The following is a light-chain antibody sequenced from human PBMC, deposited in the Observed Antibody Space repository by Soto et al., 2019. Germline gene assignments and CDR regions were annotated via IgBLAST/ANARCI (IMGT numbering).Light chain of an antibody. CDR2: KAS. Sequence: DIQLTQSPSTLSASVGDRVTITCRASQNIHSWLAWYQQKSAKAPKLLIYKASNLESGVPSRFSGNGSGTEFILTISSLQPDDVATYYCQQYEDYSFLSFGGGTKVDI. CDR3: QQYEDYSFLS. CDR1: QNIHSW. J-gene: IGKJ4*01. V-gene: IGKV1-5*03.